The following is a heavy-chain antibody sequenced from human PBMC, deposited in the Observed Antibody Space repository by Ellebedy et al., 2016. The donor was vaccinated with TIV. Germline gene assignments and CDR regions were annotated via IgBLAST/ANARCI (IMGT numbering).Heavy chain of an antibody. V-gene: IGHV3-23*01. CDR1: GFTFGSYA. J-gene: IGHJ3*02. CDR3: VKGYSFGSKSAFDI. CDR2: INGGGTT. Sequence: GESLKISCSASGFTFGSYAMSWVRQAPGKGLEWVSGINGGGTTYYADSVKGRFTISRDNSKKTLDLQMDSLRAEDTAVYYCVKGYSFGSKSAFDIWGQGTMVTVSS. D-gene: IGHD5-18*01.